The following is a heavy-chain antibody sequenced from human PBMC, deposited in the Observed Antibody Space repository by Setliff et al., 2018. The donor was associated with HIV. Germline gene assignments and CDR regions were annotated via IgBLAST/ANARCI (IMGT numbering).Heavy chain of an antibody. CDR3: VKDSPPGGCDM. D-gene: IGHD2-2*01. CDR1: GFNFGDYG. CDR2: IIWNSGTT. V-gene: IGHV3-9*01. J-gene: IGHJ3*02. Sequence: GGSLRLSCAASGFNFGDYGIHWVRQAPGKGPEWVSGIIWNSGTTGYADSVKGRFTISRDYAKNSLFLQMNSLRAEDTALYYCVKDSPPGGCDMWGQGSMVTVSS.